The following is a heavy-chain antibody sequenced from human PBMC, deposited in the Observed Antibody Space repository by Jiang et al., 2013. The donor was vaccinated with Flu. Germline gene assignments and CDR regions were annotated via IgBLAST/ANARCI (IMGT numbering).Heavy chain of an antibody. V-gene: IGHV1-18*04. CDR2: ISAYNGNT. D-gene: IGHD6-13*01. J-gene: IGHJ5*02. CDR1: GYTFTSYG. Sequence: GAEVKKPGASAKVSCKASGYTFTSYGISWVRQAPGQGLEWMGWISAYNGNTNYAQKLQGRVTMTTDTSTSTAYMELRSLRSDDTAVYYCARAYSIGSSSWYTLSGPWGQGTLVTVSS. CDR3: ARAYSIGSSSWYTLSGP.